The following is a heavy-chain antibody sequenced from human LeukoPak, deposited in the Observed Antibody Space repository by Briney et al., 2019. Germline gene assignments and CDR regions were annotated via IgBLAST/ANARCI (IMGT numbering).Heavy chain of an antibody. CDR3: ARLYTSDIKYDH. D-gene: IGHD6-6*01. Sequence: PSETLSLTCAVYGGSFSGYYWSWIRQPPGKGLEWIGEINHSGSTKYNPSLKSRVTISVDTSKNQFSLKLSSVIAADTGVYYCARLYTSDIKYDHWNQGTLVTVSS. CDR2: INHSGST. CDR1: GGSFSGYY. J-gene: IGHJ4*02. V-gene: IGHV4-34*01.